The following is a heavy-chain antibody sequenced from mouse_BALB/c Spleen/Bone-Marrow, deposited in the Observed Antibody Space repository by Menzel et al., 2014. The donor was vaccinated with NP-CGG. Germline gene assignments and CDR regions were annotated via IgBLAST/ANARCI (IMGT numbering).Heavy chain of an antibody. CDR1: VFSFNSYG. J-gene: IGHJ3*01. V-gene: IGHV5-9-2*01. CDR3: ARHAYYDQTEVSFVY. Sequence: EVQLVESGGGLVKSGGSLKLSCAASVFSFNSYGMSWVRQTPEKRLEWVATISGGGSXTFYPDSVKGRFTISRDNAKNNLYLQLSSLRSEDTALYYCARHAYYDQTEVSFVYWGQGTLVTVSA. CDR2: ISGGGSXT. D-gene: IGHD2-4*01.